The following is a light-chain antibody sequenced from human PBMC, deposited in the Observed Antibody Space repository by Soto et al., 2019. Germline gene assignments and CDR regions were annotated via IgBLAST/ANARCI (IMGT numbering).Light chain of an antibody. Sequence: QSVLTQPASVSGSTGQSITISCTGTSSDIGSYKLVSWYQQHPGKVPKLMIYEVTKRPSGVSNRFSGSKSGNTASLTISGLHTEDEADYYCSSYTSSSTLVFGGGTKVTVL. CDR3: SSYTSSSTLV. J-gene: IGLJ3*02. V-gene: IGLV2-14*02. CDR2: EVT. CDR1: SSDIGSYKL.